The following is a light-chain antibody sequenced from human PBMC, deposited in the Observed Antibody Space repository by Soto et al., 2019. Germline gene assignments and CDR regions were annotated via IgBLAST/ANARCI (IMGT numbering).Light chain of an antibody. J-gene: IGLJ7*01. CDR2: DVS. CDR1: SCDVGGYNY. V-gene: IGLV2-11*01. Sequence: QSVLTQPRSVSGSPGQSVTISCTGTSCDVGGYNYVSWYQQHPGKAPKLMIYDVSKRPSGVPDRFSGSKSGNTASLTISGLQAEDEADYYCCSYAGSYTYVFGTGTQLTVL. CDR3: CSYAGSYTYV.